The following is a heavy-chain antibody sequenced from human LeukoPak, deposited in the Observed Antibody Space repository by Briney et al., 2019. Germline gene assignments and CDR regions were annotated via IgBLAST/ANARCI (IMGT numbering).Heavy chain of an antibody. V-gene: IGHV1-69*04. CDR1: GGSSITHV. D-gene: IGHD3-22*01. J-gene: IGHJ4*02. CDR2: IIPMLGIP. CDR3: ARHSSRESYYDFDS. Sequence: SVKVSCKASGGSSITHVISWVRQAPGQGLEWMGRIIPMLGIPNYAQHFQGRVTITADRSTNTAYMALSSLTSEDTAVYYCARHSSRESYYDFDSWGQGALVTVSS.